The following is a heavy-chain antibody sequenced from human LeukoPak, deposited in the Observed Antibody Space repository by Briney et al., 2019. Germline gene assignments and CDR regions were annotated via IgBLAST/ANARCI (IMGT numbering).Heavy chain of an antibody. CDR2: INLSGGST. J-gene: IGHJ4*02. V-gene: IGHV1-46*01. Sequence: GASVKVSCKASGYTFTSYHMHWVRQAPGQGLEWMGKINLSGGSTTYAQKFQGRVTVTRDTSTSTVYMELSSLRSEDTAVYYCARDYVDDIPMIKDYWGQGILVTVSS. CDR3: ARDYVDDIPMIKDY. D-gene: IGHD2-8*01. CDR1: GYTFTSYH.